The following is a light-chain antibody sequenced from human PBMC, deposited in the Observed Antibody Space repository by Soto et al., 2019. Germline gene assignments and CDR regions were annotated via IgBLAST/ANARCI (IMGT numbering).Light chain of an antibody. V-gene: IGKV3-20*01. CDR3: QQYGSSPWT. J-gene: IGKJ1*01. CDR1: QSVRSSF. CDR2: DAS. Sequence: EIVLTQSPGTLSLSPGERATLSCRASQSVRSSFLARYQQKPGQAPSLLIKDASTRATGIPDRFSGSGSGTDFNLSISRLEPDDFAVYFCQQYGSSPWTFGQGNKVEIK.